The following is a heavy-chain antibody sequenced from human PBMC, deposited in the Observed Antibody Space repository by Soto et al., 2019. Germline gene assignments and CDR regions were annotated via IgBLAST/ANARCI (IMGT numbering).Heavy chain of an antibody. D-gene: IGHD1-26*01. J-gene: IGHJ4*02. Sequence: EVQLLESGGGLVQPGGSLRLSCAASGFTFSSYAMSWVRQAPGKGLEWVSAISGGGGSTYYADSVKGRFTISRDNSKNTLYLQMNSLSAEDTAVYYCAKDGRRWDVPGDYWGQGALVTVSS. CDR1: GFTFSSYA. CDR3: AKDGRRWDVPGDY. V-gene: IGHV3-23*01. CDR2: ISGGGGST.